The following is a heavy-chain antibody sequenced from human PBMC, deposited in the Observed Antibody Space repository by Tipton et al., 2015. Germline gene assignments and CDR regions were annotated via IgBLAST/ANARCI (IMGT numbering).Heavy chain of an antibody. CDR2: TSYDGHNR. V-gene: IGHV3-30*01. Sequence: SLRLSCTVSGFNFSDNSMHWVRQAPGKGLEWVAVTSYDGHNRYYADSVKGRFTISRDNSKNTLYLQMNSLRAEDTALYYCAREPNSGNYYAQYWGQGTLVTVSS. D-gene: IGHD1-26*01. CDR3: AREPNSGNYYAQY. J-gene: IGHJ4*02. CDR1: GFNFSDNS.